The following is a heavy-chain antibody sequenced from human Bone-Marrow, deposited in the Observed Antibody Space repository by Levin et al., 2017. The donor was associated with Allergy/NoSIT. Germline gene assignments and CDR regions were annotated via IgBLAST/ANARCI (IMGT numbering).Heavy chain of an antibody. CDR1: GFTVSSNY. J-gene: IGHJ6*03. Sequence: GESLKISCAASGFTVSSNYMSWVRQAPGKGLEWVSVIYSGGSTYYADSVKGRFTISRDNSKNTLYLQMNSLRAEDTAVYYCASSSRTRGYYYYMDVWGKGTTVTVSS. V-gene: IGHV3-53*01. CDR3: ASSSRTRGYYYYMDV. CDR2: IYSGGST. D-gene: IGHD2-2*01.